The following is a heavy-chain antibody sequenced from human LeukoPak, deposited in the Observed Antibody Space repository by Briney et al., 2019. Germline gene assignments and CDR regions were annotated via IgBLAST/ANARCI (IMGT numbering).Heavy chain of an antibody. Sequence: PGGSLRLSCAASGFTFSNAWMSWVRQAPGKGLEWVSYISSSGSTIYYADSVKGRFTISRDNAKNSLYLQMNSLRAEDTAVYYCARSYSGYDWDYWGQGTLVTVSS. V-gene: IGHV3-11*01. D-gene: IGHD5-12*01. J-gene: IGHJ4*02. CDR1: GFTFSNAW. CDR3: ARSYSGYDWDY. CDR2: ISSSGSTI.